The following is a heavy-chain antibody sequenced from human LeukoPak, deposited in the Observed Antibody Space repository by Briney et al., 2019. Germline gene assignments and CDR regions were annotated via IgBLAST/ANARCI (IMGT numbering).Heavy chain of an antibody. CDR3: ITDLGLTMIRGVLVS. Sequence: GGSLRLSCVASGFTFRNAWMSWIRQVPGKGLEWVGLIKSKGDGETTDYAAPMKGRFSMSRDDSASTVYLQMYSLKDEDTAVYYCITDLGLTMIRGVLVSWGQGALVTVS. V-gene: IGHV3-15*01. J-gene: IGHJ4*02. CDR2: IKSKGDGETT. D-gene: IGHD3-10*01. CDR1: GFTFRNAW.